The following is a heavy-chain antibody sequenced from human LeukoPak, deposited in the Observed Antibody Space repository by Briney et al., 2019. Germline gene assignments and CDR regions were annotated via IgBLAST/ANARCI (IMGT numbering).Heavy chain of an antibody. CDR2: IYWDDNK. J-gene: IGHJ4*02. V-gene: IGHV2-5*02. CDR3: AHKAVTGRYRYLYFDY. CDR1: RFSLSTSEVG. Sequence: ESGPTLVNPTQTLTLTCTFSRFSLSTSEVGVGWIRQPPGKALEWLALIYWDDNKRYSPSLKSRLTITKDTSKNQGVLTMTNMDPVDTATYYRAHKAVTGRYRYLYFDYWGQGTLVTVSS. D-gene: IGHD3-16*02.